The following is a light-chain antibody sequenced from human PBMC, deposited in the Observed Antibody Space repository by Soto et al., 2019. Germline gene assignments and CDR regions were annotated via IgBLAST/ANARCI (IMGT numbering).Light chain of an antibody. CDR1: NSDVGGHNE. Sequence: QSALTQPASASGTPGQSITISCTGTNSDVGGHNEDSWYQQPPGTAPNVMIFEDNHGSSGVSHRCSGSKSCNSAALTISGFEAEADDDYSCCDVTRSGILVFGSGTKLTVL. CDR3: CDVTRSGILV. J-gene: IGLJ2*01. CDR2: EDN. V-gene: IGLV2-14*01.